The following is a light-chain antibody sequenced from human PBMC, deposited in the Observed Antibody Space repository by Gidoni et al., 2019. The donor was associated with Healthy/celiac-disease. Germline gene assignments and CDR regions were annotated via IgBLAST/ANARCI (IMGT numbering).Light chain of an antibody. J-gene: IGKJ1*01. CDR1: QSVSSSY. CDR2: GAS. V-gene: IGKV3-20*01. Sequence: VCTQGRGTRTLSPGVRATVSCRASQSVSSSYLAWYQQKPGQAPRLLIYGASSRATGIPGRFRGTGYRTDFTLTISGLEPKDIEVNSCPPSRPSPWPFGQGTKVDIK. CDR3: PPSRPSPWP.